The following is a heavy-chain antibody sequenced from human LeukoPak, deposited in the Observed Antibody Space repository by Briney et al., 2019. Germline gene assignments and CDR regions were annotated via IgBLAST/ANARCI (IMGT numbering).Heavy chain of an antibody. D-gene: IGHD2-21*01. CDR1: GFSFSGFG. J-gene: IGHJ6*03. CDR2: IGSSGSAGGNI. Sequence: GGSLRLSFAASGFSFSGFGMSWVRQAPGKGLERVSYIGSSGSAGGNIYYAVSVKGRFTVARDNAKYSLFLQMNSLQDADTAVYYCARAPTPYFTYYMDVWGKGTTVTVSS. CDR3: ARAPTPYFTYYMDV. V-gene: IGHV3-48*02.